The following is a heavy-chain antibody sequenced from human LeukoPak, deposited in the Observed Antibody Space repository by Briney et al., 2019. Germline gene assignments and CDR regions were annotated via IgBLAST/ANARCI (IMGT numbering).Heavy chain of an antibody. J-gene: IGHJ4*02. CDR1: GGSISSYY. CDR2: IYYSGST. Sequence: SETLSLTCTVSGGSISSYYWSWIRQPPGKGLEWIGYIYYSGSTNYNPSLKSRVTISVDTSKNQFSLKLSSVTAADTAVYYCARAVDLPPPDRRYYFDYWGQGTLVTVSS. CDR3: ARAVDLPPPDRRYYFDY. V-gene: IGHV4-59*01. D-gene: IGHD4-23*01.